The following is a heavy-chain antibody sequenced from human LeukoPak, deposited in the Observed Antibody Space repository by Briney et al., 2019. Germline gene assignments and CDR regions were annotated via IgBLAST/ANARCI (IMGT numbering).Heavy chain of an antibody. CDR3: AKDPTVDDAFDI. D-gene: IGHD4-23*01. V-gene: IGHV3-23*01. CDR1: GFTFSSYA. Sequence: GGSLRLSCASSGFTFSSYAMSWVRQAPGKGLEWVSAISGSGGSTYYADSVKGRFTISRDNSKNTLYLQMNSLRAEDTAVYYCAKDPTVDDAFDIWGQGTMVTVSS. J-gene: IGHJ3*02. CDR2: ISGSGGST.